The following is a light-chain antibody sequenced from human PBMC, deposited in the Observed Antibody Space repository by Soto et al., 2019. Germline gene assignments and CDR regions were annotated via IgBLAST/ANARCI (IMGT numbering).Light chain of an antibody. V-gene: IGKV1-9*01. J-gene: IGKJ4*01. CDR2: AAS. Sequence: IQLTQSPSPLSASVEDRVTITCRASQGISSSLAWYQQKPGKAPKLLIYAASALQSGVPSRFSGSGSGTDFTLTISSLQPEDFATYYCQQLNSYPLTFGGGTKVDIK. CDR3: QQLNSYPLT. CDR1: QGISSS.